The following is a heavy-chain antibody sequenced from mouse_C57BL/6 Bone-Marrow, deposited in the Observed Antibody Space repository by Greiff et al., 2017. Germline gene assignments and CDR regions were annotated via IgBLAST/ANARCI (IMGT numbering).Heavy chain of an antibody. CDR2: IYWADDK. J-gene: IGHJ4*01. CDR3: ARPGTENAMDY. CDR1: GFSLSTSGMG. Sequence: QVTLKVCGPGILQSSQTLSLTCSFSGFSLSTSGMGVSWIRQPSGKGLEWLAHIYWADDKRYNPSLKSRLTISKDTSRNQVFLKITSVDTADTATYYCARPGTENAMDYWGQGTSVTVSS. V-gene: IGHV8-12*01. D-gene: IGHD3-3*01.